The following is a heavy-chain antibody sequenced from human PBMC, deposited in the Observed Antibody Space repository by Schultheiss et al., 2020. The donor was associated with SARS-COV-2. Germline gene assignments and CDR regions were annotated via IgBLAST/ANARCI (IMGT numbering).Heavy chain of an antibody. CDR2: IYHSGST. CDR3: ARGDYGDYVGY. V-gene: IGHV4-61*08. D-gene: IGHD4-17*01. Sequence: SETLSLTCTVSGGSISSGGYYWSWIRQPPGKGLEWIGEIYHSGSTNYNPSLKSRVTISVDKSKNQFSLKLSSVTAADTAVYYCARGDYGDYVGYWGQGTLVTVSS. CDR1: GGSISSGGYY. J-gene: IGHJ4*02.